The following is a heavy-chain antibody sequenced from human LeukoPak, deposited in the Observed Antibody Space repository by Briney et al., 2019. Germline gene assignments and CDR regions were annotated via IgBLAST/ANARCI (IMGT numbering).Heavy chain of an antibody. D-gene: IGHD3-22*01. CDR3: ARGRMYYYDSSGYYQSSMDV. CDR2: ISAYNGNT. CDR1: GYTFTSYG. Sequence: EASVKVSCKASGYTFTSYGISWVRQAPGQGLEWMGWISAYNGNTNYAQKFQGRVTITADKSTSTAYMELSSLRSEDTAVYYCARGRMYYYDSSGYYQSSMDVWGQGTTVTVSS. J-gene: IGHJ6*02. V-gene: IGHV1-18*01.